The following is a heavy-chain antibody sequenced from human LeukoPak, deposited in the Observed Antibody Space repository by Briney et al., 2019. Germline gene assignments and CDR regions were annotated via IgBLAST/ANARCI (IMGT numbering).Heavy chain of an antibody. Sequence: SETLSLTCTVSGGSISSSSYYWGWIRQPPGKGLEWIGNINYSGSTYYNPSLKSRVTISVDTSKKQFSLKLTSATAADTAVYYCARHDRAGCYMDVWGKGTTVTVSS. D-gene: IGHD3-22*01. CDR2: INYSGST. CDR3: ARHDRAGCYMDV. V-gene: IGHV4-39*01. CDR1: GGSISSSSYY. J-gene: IGHJ6*03.